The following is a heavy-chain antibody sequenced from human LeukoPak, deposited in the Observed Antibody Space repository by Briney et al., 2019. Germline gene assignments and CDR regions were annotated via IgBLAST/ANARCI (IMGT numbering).Heavy chain of an antibody. CDR1: GFTFSSYA. J-gene: IGHJ4*02. Sequence: GGSLRLSCAASGFTFSSYAMSWVREAPGKGLEWVSAISGSGGSTYYADSVKGRFTISRDNSKNTLYLQMNSLRAEDTAVYYCAKDLVEMVPETLDYWGQGTLVTVSS. CDR2: ISGSGGST. V-gene: IGHV3-23*01. D-gene: IGHD5-24*01. CDR3: AKDLVEMVPETLDY.